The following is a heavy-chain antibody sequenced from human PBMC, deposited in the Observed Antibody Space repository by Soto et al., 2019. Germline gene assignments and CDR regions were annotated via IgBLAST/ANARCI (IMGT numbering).Heavy chain of an antibody. CDR3: ARVKMATIPYYFDY. D-gene: IGHD5-12*01. J-gene: IGHJ4*02. CDR1: GFTFSSYE. Sequence: EVQLVESGGGLVQPGGSLRLCCAASGFTFSSYEMNWVRQAPGKGLEGVSYISSSGSTIYYADSVKGRFTISRDNAKNSLKLQMNSLRAEDTAVYYCARVKMATIPYYFDYWGQGTLVTVSS. CDR2: ISSSGSTI. V-gene: IGHV3-48*03.